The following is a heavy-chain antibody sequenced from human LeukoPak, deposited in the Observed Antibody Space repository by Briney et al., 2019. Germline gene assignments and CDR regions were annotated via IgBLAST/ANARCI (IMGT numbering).Heavy chain of an antibody. CDR2: INPNSDGT. D-gene: IGHD1-1*01. Sequence: ASVKVSCKASGYTFTGYYMHWVRQAPGQGLEWMGWINPNSDGTNYAQKFQGRVTMTRDTSISTAYMELSRLRSDDTAVYYCARNPSTTGTKDYWGQGTLVTVSS. CDR3: ARNPSTTGTKDY. J-gene: IGHJ4*02. V-gene: IGHV1-2*02. CDR1: GYTFTGYY.